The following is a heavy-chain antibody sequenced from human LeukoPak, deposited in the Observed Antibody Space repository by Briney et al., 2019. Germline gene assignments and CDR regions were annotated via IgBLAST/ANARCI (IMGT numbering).Heavy chain of an antibody. CDR3: ARAGSGWSFDY. D-gene: IGHD6-19*01. CDR1: GVSISLYY. J-gene: IGHJ4*02. Sequence: PSETLSLTCTVSGVSISLYYWTWIRQSPGKGLEWIGYNSSSGNTNYNPSLKSRVTISVDMSKNQFSLRLSSVTAADTAVYYCARAGSGWSFDYWGQGTLVTVSS. CDR2: NSSSGNT. V-gene: IGHV4-59*01.